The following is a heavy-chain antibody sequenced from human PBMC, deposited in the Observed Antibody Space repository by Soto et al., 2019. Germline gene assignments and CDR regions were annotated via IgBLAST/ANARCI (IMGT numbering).Heavy chain of an antibody. D-gene: IGHD6-13*01. CDR2: ISSSSSTI. CDR1: GFTFSSYS. Sequence: EVQLVESGGGLVQPGGSLRLSCAASGFTFSSYSMNWVRQAPGKGLEWVSYISSSSSTIYYADSVKGLFTLSRDNAKNSLYRQTNSLRAEDTAVYYCARHPERIAEIGWFDPWGQGTLVTVSS. J-gene: IGHJ5*02. V-gene: IGHV3-48*01. CDR3: ARHPERIAEIGWFDP.